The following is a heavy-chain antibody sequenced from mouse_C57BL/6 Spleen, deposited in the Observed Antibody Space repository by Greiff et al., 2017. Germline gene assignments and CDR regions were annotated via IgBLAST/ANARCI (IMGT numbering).Heavy chain of an antibody. CDR2: ISSGGDYI. CDR1: GFTFSSYA. Sequence: DVMLVESGEGLVKPGGSLKLSCAASGFTFSSYAMSWVRQTPEKRLEWVAYISSGGDYIYYADTVKGRFTISRDNARNTLYLQLSSLKSEDTAMYYCTREGDYYGSSYPFAYWGQGTLVTVSA. J-gene: IGHJ3*01. V-gene: IGHV5-9-1*02. D-gene: IGHD1-1*01. CDR3: TREGDYYGSSYPFAY.